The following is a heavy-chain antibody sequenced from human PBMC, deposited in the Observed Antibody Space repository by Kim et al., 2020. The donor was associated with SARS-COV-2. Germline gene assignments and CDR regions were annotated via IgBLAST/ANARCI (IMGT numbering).Heavy chain of an antibody. CDR3: ARGAFDT. V-gene: IGHV3-48*02. Sequence: GGSLRLSCAASGFPFNTSSINWVRQAPGKGLEWIARISASSTLMDYADSVKGRFSISRDNAKNSVYLQMNSLTDDDTAVYYCARGAFDTWGQGTRVTVS. CDR2: ISASSTLM. CDR1: GFPFNTSS. J-gene: IGHJ3*02.